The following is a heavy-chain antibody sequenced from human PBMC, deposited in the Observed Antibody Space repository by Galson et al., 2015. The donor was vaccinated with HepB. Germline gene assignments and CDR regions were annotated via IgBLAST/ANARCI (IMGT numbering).Heavy chain of an antibody. CDR2: ITSSGSTI. J-gene: IGHJ3*02. D-gene: IGHD1-26*01. Sequence: SLRLSCAASGFMFSDYYMNWIRQAPGKGLEWISYITSSGSTIYYADSVKGRFTVSRDNAKNSLYLQMISLRAEDTAVYYCARGFLYIGNDAFDIWGQGTMVTGSS. V-gene: IGHV3-11*01. CDR3: ARGFLYIGNDAFDI. CDR1: GFMFSDYY.